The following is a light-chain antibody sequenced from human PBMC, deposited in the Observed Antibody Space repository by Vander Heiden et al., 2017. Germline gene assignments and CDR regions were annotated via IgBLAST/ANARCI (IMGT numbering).Light chain of an antibody. V-gene: IGKV2D-29*01. CDR3: RQSRDLSLT. Sequence: MTQHPLYLSGPPGQPAYISCKSSLSLLHSNGNTNLFWYLQKPGQPPQRLIDEVSNRFSAVPDRSISSGSGTDFTLHTSRVQAEDVGRDYCRQSRDLSLTFGAGTKVEIK. J-gene: IGKJ4*01. CDR1: LSLLHSNGNTN. CDR2: EVS.